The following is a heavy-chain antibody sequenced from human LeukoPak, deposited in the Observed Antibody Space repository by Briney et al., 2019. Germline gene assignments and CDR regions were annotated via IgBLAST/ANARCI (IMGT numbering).Heavy chain of an antibody. J-gene: IGHJ6*02. V-gene: IGHV3-53*01. Sequence: GGSLRLSCAAPGFTVSSNYMSWVRQAPGKGLEWVSVIYSGGSTYYADSVKGRFTISRDNSKNTLYLQMNSLRAEDTAVYYCARAEGEPPNVDTALDYYGMDVWGQGTTVTVSS. CDR3: ARAEGEPPNVDTALDYYGMDV. D-gene: IGHD5-18*01. CDR2: IYSGGST. CDR1: GFTVSSNY.